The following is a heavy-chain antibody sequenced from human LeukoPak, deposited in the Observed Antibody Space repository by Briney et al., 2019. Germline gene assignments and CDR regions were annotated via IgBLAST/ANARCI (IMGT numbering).Heavy chain of an antibody. CDR1: GYTFTSYY. CDR3: ARDGLSMATYYYYGMDV. J-gene: IGHJ6*02. V-gene: IGHV1-46*01. CDR2: INPSGGST. Sequence: GASVKVSCEASGYTFTSYYMHWVRQAPGQGLEWMGIINPSGGSTSYAQKFQGRVTMTRDTSTSTVYMELSSLRSEDTAVYYCARDGLSMATYYYYGMDVWGQGTTVTVSS. D-gene: IGHD5-24*01.